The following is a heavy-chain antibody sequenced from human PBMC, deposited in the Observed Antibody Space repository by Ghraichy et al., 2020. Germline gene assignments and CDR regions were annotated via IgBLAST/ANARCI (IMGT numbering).Heavy chain of an antibody. D-gene: IGHD6-6*01. CDR3: ARHGGFSSSAFDY. Sequence: SETLSLICTVSGGSISSYYWSWIRQRPGKGLEWIWSIYTSESTNYNPSLKSQITISIDTSKSQFSLNLSSVTAADTAAYYCARHGGFSSSAFDYWGQGTLVTVSS. CDR1: GGSISSYY. J-gene: IGHJ4*02. V-gene: IGHV4-4*09. CDR2: IYTSEST.